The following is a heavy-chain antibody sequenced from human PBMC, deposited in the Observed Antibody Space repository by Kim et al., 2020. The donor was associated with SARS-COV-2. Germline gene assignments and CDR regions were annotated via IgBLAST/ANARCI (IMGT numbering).Heavy chain of an antibody. CDR1: GGSFSGYY. V-gene: IGHV4-34*01. J-gene: IGHJ4*02. CDR2: INHSGST. Sequence: SETLSLTCAVYGGSFSGYYWSWIRQPPGKGLEWIGEINHSGSTNYNPSLKSRVTISVDTSKNQFSLKLSSVTAADTAVYYCASTRITMVRGVIIKVGFFDYWGQGTLVTVSS. CDR3: ASTRITMVRGVIIKVGFFDY. D-gene: IGHD3-10*01.